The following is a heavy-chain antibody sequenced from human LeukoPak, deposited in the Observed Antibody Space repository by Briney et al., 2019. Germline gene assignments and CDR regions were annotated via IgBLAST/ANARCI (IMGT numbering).Heavy chain of an antibody. J-gene: IGHJ6*02. CDR1: GGSISGYY. V-gene: IGHV4-59*08. Sequence: PSGTLSLTCAASGGSISGYYWSWLRQPPGKGLEWLWYIYYSGSTNYNPSLKSRVTISIDTSKNQFSLKLSSVTVADTDVYYCARGLRRSQRDYYYYYGMDVWGQGTTVTVSS. CDR3: ARGLRRSQRDYYYYYGMDV. CDR2: IYYSGST. D-gene: IGHD3-10*01.